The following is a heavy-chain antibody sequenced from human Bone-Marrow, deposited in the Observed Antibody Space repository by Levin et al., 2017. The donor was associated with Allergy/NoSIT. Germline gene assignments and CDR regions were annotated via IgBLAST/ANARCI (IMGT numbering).Heavy chain of an antibody. CDR2: IETNGRTT. V-gene: IGHV3-74*01. D-gene: IGHD6-13*01. CDR3: TRGIASTGNPNWFDP. Sequence: PGESLKISCAASGFTFSTYWMHWVRQAPGKGPEWISRIETNGRTTGYADSVKGRFTISRDDAKNTLYLQMNSLRVDDTAVYYCTRGIASTGNPNWFDPWGQGTLVTVSS. J-gene: IGHJ5*02. CDR1: GFTFSTYW.